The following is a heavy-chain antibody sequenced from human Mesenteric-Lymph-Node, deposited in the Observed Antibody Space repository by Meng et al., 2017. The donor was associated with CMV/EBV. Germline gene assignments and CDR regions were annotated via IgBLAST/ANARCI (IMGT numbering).Heavy chain of an antibody. J-gene: IGHJ3*02. Sequence: GGSLRLSCAASGFTVSSNYMSWVRQAPGKGLEWVSVIYSGGSTYYADSVKGRFTISRDNSKNTLYLQMNSLRAEDTAVYYCAKVSFGAHDAFDIWGQGTMVTVSS. CDR1: GFTVSSNY. CDR2: IYSGGST. D-gene: IGHD3-3*01. CDR3: AKVSFGAHDAFDI. V-gene: IGHV3-53*01.